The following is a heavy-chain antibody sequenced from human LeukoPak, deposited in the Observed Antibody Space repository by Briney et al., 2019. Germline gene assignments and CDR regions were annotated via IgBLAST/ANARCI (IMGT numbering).Heavy chain of an antibody. V-gene: IGHV5-51*01. D-gene: IGHD1-26*01. J-gene: IGHJ4*02. CDR3: VRLGSGSYPDY. Sequence: GESLKISCQGSGYRFTNYWIGWVRQMPGKGLECMGIMYPGDSDTTYSPSFQGQVTISADKSISTAYLQWSSLKASDTAMYYCVRLGSGSYPDYWGQGTLVTVSS. CDR1: GYRFTNYW. CDR2: MYPGDSDT.